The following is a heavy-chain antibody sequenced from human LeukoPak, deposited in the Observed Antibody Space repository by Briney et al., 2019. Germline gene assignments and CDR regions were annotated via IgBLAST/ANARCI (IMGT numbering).Heavy chain of an antibody. D-gene: IGHD6-6*01. CDR2: ISAYNGNT. Sequence: ASVKVSCKASGYTFTSYGISWVRQAPGQGLEWMGWISAYNGNTNYAQKLQGRVTMTTDTSTSTAYMELRSLRSDDTAVYYCAREVWSSSSGRVYYYYMDVWGKGTTVTVSS. CDR1: GYTFTSYG. J-gene: IGHJ6*03. V-gene: IGHV1-18*01. CDR3: AREVWSSSSGRVYYYYMDV.